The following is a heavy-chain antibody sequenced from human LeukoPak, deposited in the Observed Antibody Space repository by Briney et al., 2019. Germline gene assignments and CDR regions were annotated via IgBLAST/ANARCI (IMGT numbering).Heavy chain of an antibody. V-gene: IGHV3-7*01. J-gene: IGHJ4*02. CDR1: GFAFSNYW. CDR3: GSTNSLSY. Sequence: PGESLRLSCAASGFAFSNYWMNWVRQAPGKGLEWVANIKQDGSETNYVDSVKGRFTISRDNAKNSLYLQMNSLRAEDTALYYCGSTNSLSYWGQGTLVTVSS. D-gene: IGHD2-2*01. CDR2: IKQDGSET.